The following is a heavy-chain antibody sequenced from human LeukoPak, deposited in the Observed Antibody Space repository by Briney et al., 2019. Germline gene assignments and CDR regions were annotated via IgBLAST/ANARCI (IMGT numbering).Heavy chain of an antibody. Sequence: GGSLRLSCAASAFTFSSYAMTWVRQAPGKGLEWVSTISNSGGSTYYVDSVKGRFTISRDNSKNTLYLQMNSLRAEDTAVYYCAKPRHSSSWFYNFDYWGQGTLVTVSS. D-gene: IGHD6-13*01. CDR1: AFTFSSYA. CDR3: AKPRHSSSWFYNFDY. J-gene: IGHJ4*02. V-gene: IGHV3-23*01. CDR2: ISNSGGST.